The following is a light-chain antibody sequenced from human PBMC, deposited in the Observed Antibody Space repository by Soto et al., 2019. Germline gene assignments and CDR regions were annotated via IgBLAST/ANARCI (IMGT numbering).Light chain of an antibody. CDR1: QSVSTF. Sequence: EIVLTQSPATLSLSPGERATLSCRASQSVSTFLAWYQHKPGQAPRLLIYDASNRATGIPDRFRGSGSGTDFTLTISSLKPEDFAVYYCQQYGSSGTFGQGTKVDIK. J-gene: IGKJ1*01. V-gene: IGKV3-11*01. CDR3: QQYGSSGT. CDR2: DAS.